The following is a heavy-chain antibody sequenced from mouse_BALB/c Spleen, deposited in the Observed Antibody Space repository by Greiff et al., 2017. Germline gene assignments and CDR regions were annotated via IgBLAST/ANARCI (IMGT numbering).Heavy chain of an antibody. CDR3: ARGLYGNYFDY. CDR1: GFNIKDTY. V-gene: IGHV14-3*02. J-gene: IGHJ2*01. D-gene: IGHD2-1*01. Sequence: EVQLQQSGAELVKPGASVKLSCTASGFNIKDTYMHWVKQRPEQGLEWIGRIDPANGNTKYDPKFQGKATITADTSSNTAYLQLSSLTSEDTAVYYCARGLYGNYFDYWGQGTTLTVSS. CDR2: IDPANGNT.